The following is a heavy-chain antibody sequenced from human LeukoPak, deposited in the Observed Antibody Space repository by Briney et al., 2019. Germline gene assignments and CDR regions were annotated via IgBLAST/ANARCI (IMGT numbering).Heavy chain of an antibody. D-gene: IGHD5-12*01. J-gene: IGHJ4*02. CDR3: AKAFSGYDSRDLGH. CDR2: ISYDGSNK. V-gene: IGHV3-30-3*01. Sequence: GGSLRLSCAASGFTFSSYAMHWVRQAPGKGLEWVAVISYDGSNKYYADSVKGRFTISRDNSRNTLYVQMNNLGVEDTAVYYCAKAFSGYDSRDLGHWGQGTLVTVSS. CDR1: GFTFSSYA.